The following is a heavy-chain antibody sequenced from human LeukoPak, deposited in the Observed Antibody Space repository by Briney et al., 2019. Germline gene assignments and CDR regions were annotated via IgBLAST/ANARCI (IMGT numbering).Heavy chain of an antibody. CDR1: GYTFTAYW. CDR3: GRHQHSGSYGAFDI. V-gene: IGHV5-51*01. Sequence: KTGGSLKISCQGSGYTFTAYWIGWVRQMPGKGLEWVGIIHPGDSDTRYSPSFQGQVTISADKSITTAYLQWSSLKASDTAMYYCGRHQHSGSYGAFDIWGQGTMVTVSS. CDR2: IHPGDSDT. D-gene: IGHD1-26*01. J-gene: IGHJ3*02.